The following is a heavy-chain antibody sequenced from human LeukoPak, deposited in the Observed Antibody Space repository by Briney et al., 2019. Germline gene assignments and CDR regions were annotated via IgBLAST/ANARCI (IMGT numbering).Heavy chain of an antibody. CDR2: IYSGGST. Sequence: GGSRRLSCAASGFSVSTNYMCWVRLAPGKGLEWVSTIYSGGSTNYPVSLKGRFTVSRDDSKNTLYLQMNSLRTEDTALYYCARGRVVYGDDALDIWGQGTVVTVSS. CDR1: GFSVSTNY. J-gene: IGHJ3*02. CDR3: ARGRVVYGDDALDI. D-gene: IGHD5/OR15-5a*01. V-gene: IGHV3-66*01.